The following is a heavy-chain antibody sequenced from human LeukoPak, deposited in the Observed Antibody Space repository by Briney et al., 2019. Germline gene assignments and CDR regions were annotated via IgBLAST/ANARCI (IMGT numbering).Heavy chain of an antibody. D-gene: IGHD2-8*02. J-gene: IGHJ1*01. V-gene: IGHV4-59*08. CDR1: GGSLSSYY. CDR2: IYYSGST. Sequence: SETLSLTCTVSGGSLSSYYWSWIRQPPGKGLEWIGYIYYSGSTNYNPSLKSRVTISVDTSKNQFSLKPSSVTAADTAVYYCATALVVHGYFQHWGQGTLVTVSS. CDR3: ATALVVHGYFQH.